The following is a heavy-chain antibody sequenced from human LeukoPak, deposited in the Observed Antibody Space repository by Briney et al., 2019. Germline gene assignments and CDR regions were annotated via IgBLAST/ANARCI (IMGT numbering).Heavy chain of an antibody. CDR1: GFTFSDYW. D-gene: IGHD3-16*01. V-gene: IGHV3-74*01. Sequence: GGSLRLSCAASGFTFSDYWMHWVRQAPGKGLVGVSRINSDGRITSYADSVKGRFTISRDNAKNTLFLQMNSLRAEDTAVYYCARVRLGGVYYFDYWGQGTLVTVCS. J-gene: IGHJ4*02. CDR2: INSDGRIT. CDR3: ARVRLGGVYYFDY.